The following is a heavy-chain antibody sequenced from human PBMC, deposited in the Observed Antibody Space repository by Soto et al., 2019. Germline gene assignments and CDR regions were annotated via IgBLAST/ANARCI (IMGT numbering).Heavy chain of an antibody. V-gene: IGHV4-38-2*02. D-gene: IGHD1-7*01. CDR2: IYHSGST. CDR3: ARDGNSNTYYYYGMDV. Sequence: SETLSLTCAVSGYSISSGYYWGWIRQPPGKGLEWIGSIYHSGSTYYNPSLKSRVTISVDTSRNQFSLKLSSVTAADTAVYYCARDGNSNTYYYYGMDVWGHGXTVTVYS. J-gene: IGHJ6*02. CDR1: GYSISSGYY.